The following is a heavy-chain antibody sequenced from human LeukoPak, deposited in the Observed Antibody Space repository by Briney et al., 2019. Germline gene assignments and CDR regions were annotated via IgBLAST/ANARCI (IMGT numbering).Heavy chain of an antibody. V-gene: IGHV3-66*01. CDR2: IHSGGAT. J-gene: IGHJ4*02. D-gene: IGHD4-23*01. CDR3: AGSAVTNLDS. CDR1: GFTVTSNF. Sequence: GGSLRLFCAASGFTVTSNFMSWVRQAPGKGLEWVSVIHSGGATYYADSVKGRFTISRDISKNALYLQMNSLRGDDTAVYYCAGSAVTNLDSWGQGNLVTVSS.